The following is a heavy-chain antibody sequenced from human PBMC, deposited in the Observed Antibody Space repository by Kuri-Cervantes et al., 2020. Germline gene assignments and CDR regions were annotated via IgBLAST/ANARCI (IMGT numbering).Heavy chain of an antibody. CDR2: INENGYT. CDR3: ARDGQSNGPESGYYFEY. V-gene: IGHV4-34*01. J-gene: IGHJ4*02. D-gene: IGHD2-8*01. Sequence: SETLSLTCAVYGGSFRGYYGNWIRQPPGKGLEWIGEINENGYTSYNPSLESRVIISIETSKNQFSLRVTSVTAADTAVYYCARDGQSNGPESGYYFEYWGQGALVTVSS. CDR1: GGSFRGYY.